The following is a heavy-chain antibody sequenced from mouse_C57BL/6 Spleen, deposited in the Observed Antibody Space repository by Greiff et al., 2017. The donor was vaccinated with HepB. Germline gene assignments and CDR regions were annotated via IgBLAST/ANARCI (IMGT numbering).Heavy chain of an antibody. CDR2: ISYDGSN. Sequence: EVQLVESGPGLVKPSQSLSLTCSVTGYSITSGYYWNWIRQFPGNKLEWMGDISYDGSNNYNPTLKNRISITRDTSKHQFFLKLNSVTTEDTATCCCARGDVGFAYWGQGTLVTVSA. V-gene: IGHV3-6*01. J-gene: IGHJ3*01. CDR3: ARGDVGFAY. CDR1: GYSITSGYY.